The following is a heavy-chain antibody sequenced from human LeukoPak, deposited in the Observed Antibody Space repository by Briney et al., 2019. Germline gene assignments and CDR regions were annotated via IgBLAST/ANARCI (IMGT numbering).Heavy chain of an antibody. CDR3: ASGELGMYSSSYSIFDP. V-gene: IGHV1-46*01. CDR2: INPSGGST. CDR1: GYTFTSYY. D-gene: IGHD6-13*01. J-gene: IGHJ5*02. Sequence: ASVKVSCKASGYTFTSYYMHWVRQAPGQGLEWMGIINPSGGSTSYAQKFQGRVTMTRDMSTSTVYMELSSLRSEDTAVYYCASGELGMYSSSYSIFDPWGQGTLVTVSS.